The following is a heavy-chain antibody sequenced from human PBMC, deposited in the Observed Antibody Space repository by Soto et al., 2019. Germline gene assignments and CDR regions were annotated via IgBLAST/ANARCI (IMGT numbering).Heavy chain of an antibody. J-gene: IGHJ6*02. CDR3: AVGNKYCSSASCYYGLDV. V-gene: IGHV6-1*01. D-gene: IGHD2-2*01. Sequence: SQTLSLTCAISGDSVSSNSAAWNWIRQSPSRGLEWLGRTSYRSKWYSDYAIFVKSRITISADTSKNQFSLQLDSVTPEDTAVYYCAVGNKYCSSASCYYGLDVWGQGTTVTVSS. CDR2: TSYRSKWYS. CDR1: GDSVSSNSAA.